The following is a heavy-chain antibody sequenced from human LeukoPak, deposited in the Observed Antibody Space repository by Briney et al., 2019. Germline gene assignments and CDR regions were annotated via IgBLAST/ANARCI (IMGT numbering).Heavy chain of an antibody. V-gene: IGHV4-59*01. CDR2: IYYSGST. CDR3: ARVADILTGYYLDY. J-gene: IGHJ4*02. D-gene: IGHD3-9*01. Sequence: PSETLSLTCTVSGGSISSYYWSWIRQPPGKGLEWIGYIYYSGSTNCNPSLKSRVTISVDTSKNQFSLKLSSVTAADTAVYYCARVADILTGYYLDYWGQGTLVTVSS. CDR1: GGSISSYY.